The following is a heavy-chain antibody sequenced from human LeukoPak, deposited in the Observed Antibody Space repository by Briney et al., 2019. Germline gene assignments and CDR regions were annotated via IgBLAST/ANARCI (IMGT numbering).Heavy chain of an antibody. CDR2: IIPIFGTA. D-gene: IGHD2-2*01. J-gene: IGHJ4*02. CDR1: GYSFTSYY. CDR3: ARGLSIVVVPAAMGFDY. Sequence: SVKVSCKASGYSFTSYYMHWVRQAPGQGLEWMGGIIPIFGTANYAQKFQGRVTITADESTSTAYMELSSLRSEDTAVYYCARGLSIVVVPAAMGFDYWGQGTLVTVSS. V-gene: IGHV1-69*13.